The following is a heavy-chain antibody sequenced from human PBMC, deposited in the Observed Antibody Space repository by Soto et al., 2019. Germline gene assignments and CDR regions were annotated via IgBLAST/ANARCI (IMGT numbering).Heavy chain of an antibody. CDR3: AKDLGYNSGFDY. V-gene: IGHV3-23*01. J-gene: IGHJ4*02. CDR1: GFTFSSYA. D-gene: IGHD6-19*01. Sequence: GGSLRLSCAASGFTFSSYAMSWVRQAPGKGLEWVSGISGSGGSTYYADSVKGRFTISRDNSKNTLFLQMNSLRAEETAVYYCAKDLGYNSGFDYWGQGTLVTVSS. CDR2: ISGSGGST.